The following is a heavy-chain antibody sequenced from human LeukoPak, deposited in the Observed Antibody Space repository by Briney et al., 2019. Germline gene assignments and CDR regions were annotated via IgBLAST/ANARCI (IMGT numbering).Heavy chain of an antibody. J-gene: IGHJ4*02. V-gene: IGHV3-23*01. CDR3: AKDVGGATPYAY. Sequence: GGSLRLSCAASGFTFSSYAMSWVRQAPGKGLEWVSAISGSGGSTYYADSVKGRFTISRNNSKNTLYLQMNSLRAEDTAVYCCAKDVGGATPYAYWGQGTLVTVSS. CDR2: ISGSGGST. D-gene: IGHD1-26*01. CDR1: GFTFSSYA.